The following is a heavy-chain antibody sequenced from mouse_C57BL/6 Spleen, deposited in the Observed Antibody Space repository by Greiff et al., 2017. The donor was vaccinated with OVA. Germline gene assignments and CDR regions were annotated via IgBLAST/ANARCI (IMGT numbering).Heavy chain of an antibody. D-gene: IGHD1-1*01. CDR3: ARSAYYNGSSLDY. CDR2: GYPGSGST. J-gene: IGHJ2*01. CDR1: GYTFTRYW. Sequence: VQLQQPGAELVKPGASVKMSCKASGYTFTRYWITWVMQRPGQGLEWMGDGYPGSGSTNYNEKILSKDTLTVDTSSSTAYLQLSSLTSEDSAVYYCARSAYYNGSSLDYWGQGTTLTVSS. V-gene: IGHV1-55*01.